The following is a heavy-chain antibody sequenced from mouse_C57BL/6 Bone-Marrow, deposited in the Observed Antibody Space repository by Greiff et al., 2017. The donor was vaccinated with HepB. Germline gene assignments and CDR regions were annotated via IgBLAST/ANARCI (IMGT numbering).Heavy chain of an antibody. CDR3: ARNGYYVYWYFDV. J-gene: IGHJ1*03. V-gene: IGHV1-61*01. CDR2: IYPSDSET. CDR1: GYTFTSYW. Sequence: QVQLQQPGAELVRPGSSVKLSCKASGYTFTSYWMDWVKQRPGQGLEWIGNIYPSDSETHYNQKFKDKATLTVDKSSITAYMQLSSLTSEDSAVYYCARNGYYVYWYFDVWGTGTTVTVSS. D-gene: IGHD2-3*01.